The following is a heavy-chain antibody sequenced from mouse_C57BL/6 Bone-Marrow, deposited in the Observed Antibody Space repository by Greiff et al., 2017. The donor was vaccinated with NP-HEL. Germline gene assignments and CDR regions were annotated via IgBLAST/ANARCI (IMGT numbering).Heavy chain of an antibody. CDR1: GYTFTDYY. Sequence: EVQLQQSGPVLVKPGASVKMSCKASGYTFTDYYMNWVKQSHGKSLEWIGVINPYNGGTSYNQKFKGKATLTVDKSSSTAYIELNSLTSEDSAVYYCARRDYRYFDVWGTGTTVTVSS. CDR2: INPYNGGT. V-gene: IGHV1-19*01. CDR3: ARRDYRYFDV. J-gene: IGHJ1*03.